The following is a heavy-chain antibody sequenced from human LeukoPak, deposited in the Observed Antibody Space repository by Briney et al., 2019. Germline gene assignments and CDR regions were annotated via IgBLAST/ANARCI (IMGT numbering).Heavy chain of an antibody. D-gene: IGHD1-20*01. J-gene: IGHJ6*02. CDR1: GYTFTSCG. V-gene: IGHV1-18*01. Sequence: ASVKVSCKASGYTFTSCGISWVRQAPGQGLEWMGWISAYNGNTNYAQKLQGRVTMTTDTSTSTAYMELRSLRSDDTAVYYCVRDPHRYNWNYYYGMDVWGQGTTVTVSS. CDR3: VRDPHRYNWNYYYGMDV. CDR2: ISAYNGNT.